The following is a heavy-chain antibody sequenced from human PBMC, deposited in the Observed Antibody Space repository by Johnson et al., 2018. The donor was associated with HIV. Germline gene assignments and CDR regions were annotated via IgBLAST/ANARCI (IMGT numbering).Heavy chain of an antibody. CDR2: IGTAGDT. CDR1: GFTFSSYD. J-gene: IGHJ3*02. CDR3: ARNYYESRVHAFDS. Sequence: VQLVESGGGLVQPGGSLRLSCAASGFTFSSYDMHWVRQATGKGLEWVSAIGTAGDTYYPGSVKGRFTISRDNSKNTLYLQMGSLRAEDMAVYYCARNYYESRVHAFDSWGQGTKVTVSS. V-gene: IGHV3-13*01. D-gene: IGHD3-22*01.